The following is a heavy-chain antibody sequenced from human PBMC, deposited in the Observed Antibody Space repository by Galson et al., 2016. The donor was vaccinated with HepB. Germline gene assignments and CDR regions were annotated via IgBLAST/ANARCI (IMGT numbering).Heavy chain of an antibody. CDR3: ARAGHSGGWYPFNFWWFDP. J-gene: IGHJ5*02. V-gene: IGHV3-48*02. CDR1: GFTFSSYS. D-gene: IGHD6-19*01. CDR2: INSSSTI. Sequence: SLRLSCAASGFTFSSYSMNWVRQAPGKGLEWVSYINSSSTIYYADSVKGRFTISRDNAKNSLYLQMNSLRDEDTAVYYCARAGHSGGWYPFNFWWFDPWGQGTLVTVSS.